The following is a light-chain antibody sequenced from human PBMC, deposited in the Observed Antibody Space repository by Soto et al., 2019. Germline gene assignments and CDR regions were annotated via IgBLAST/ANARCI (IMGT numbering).Light chain of an antibody. CDR3: QQSYSTQYT. Sequence: EVVLTQSPATLSLSPGERATLSCRASENVRTFVDWYQQKPGQAPRLLIYGASNRATGIPARFSGSGSGTDFTLTISNLQPEDFATYYCQQSYSTQYTFGQGTRLESK. CDR1: ENVRTF. CDR2: GAS. V-gene: IGKV3-11*01. J-gene: IGKJ2*01.